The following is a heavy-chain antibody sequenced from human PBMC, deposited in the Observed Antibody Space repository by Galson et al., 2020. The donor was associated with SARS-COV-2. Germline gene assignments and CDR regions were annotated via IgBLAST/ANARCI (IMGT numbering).Heavy chain of an antibody. CDR3: ARGGWGRGGYCSSTSCYEYFQH. CDR1: GGTFSSYA. J-gene: IGHJ1*01. V-gene: IGHV1-69*13. D-gene: IGHD2-2*01. CDR2: IIPIFGTA. Sequence: SVKVSCKASGGTFSSYAISWVRQAPGQGLEWMGGIIPIFGTANYAQKFQGRVTITADESTSTAYMELSSLRSEDTAVYYCARGGWGRGGYCSSTSCYEYFQHWGQGTLVTVSS.